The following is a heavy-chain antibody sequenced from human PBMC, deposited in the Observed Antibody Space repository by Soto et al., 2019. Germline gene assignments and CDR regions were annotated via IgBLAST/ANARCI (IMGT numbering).Heavy chain of an antibody. CDR3: ARSRSELHIDY. J-gene: IGHJ4*02. D-gene: IGHD1-7*01. Sequence: GASVKVSRKASGYTFTSYAMHWVRQAPGQRLEWMGWINAGNGNTKYSQKFQGRVTITRDTSASTAYMELSSLRSEDTAVYYCARSRSELHIDYWGQGTLVTVSS. V-gene: IGHV1-3*01. CDR1: GYTFTSYA. CDR2: INAGNGNT.